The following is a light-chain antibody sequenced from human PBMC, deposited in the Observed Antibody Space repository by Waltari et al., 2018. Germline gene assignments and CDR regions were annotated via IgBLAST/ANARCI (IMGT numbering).Light chain of an antibody. J-gene: IGLJ3*02. V-gene: IGLV1-40*01. CDR3: QSYDSSLNAV. CDR1: RSNIGAGYD. CDR2: DFD. Sequence: QSVLTQPPSVSGAPGHSVTISCTGSRSNIGAGYDVHLYQQLPGAAPKLLTYDFDKQHSGVPDRFYGYKSVTSAALAINGLQAEDAAIYYCQSYDSSLNAVLGGGTKVTVL.